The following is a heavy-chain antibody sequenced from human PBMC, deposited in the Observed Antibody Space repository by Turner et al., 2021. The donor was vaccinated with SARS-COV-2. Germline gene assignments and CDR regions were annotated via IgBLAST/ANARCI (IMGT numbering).Heavy chain of an antibody. V-gene: IGHV4-59*01. J-gene: IGHJ5*02. Sequence: QVQLQESGPGLVKPSETLSLTCTVSGVSISNYCWSWIRKSPEKGLEWIAYICYSGSTHHNPSLTSRVTISLDTSKKQVSLKLISVTAADTAVYYCARFKLGSGYNWFDPWGQGTLVTVSS. CDR3: ARFKLGSGYNWFDP. CDR2: ICYSGST. CDR1: GVSISNYC. D-gene: IGHD3-10*01.